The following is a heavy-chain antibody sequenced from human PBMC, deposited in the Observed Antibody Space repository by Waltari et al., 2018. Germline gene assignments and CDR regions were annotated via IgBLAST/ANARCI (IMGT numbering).Heavy chain of an antibody. CDR1: GFSISSGHW. D-gene: IGHD1-1*01. J-gene: IGHJ3*02. CDR3: AKKVERTGMRVDAFDI. CDR2: IAGFGDI. Sequence: QVQLQESGPGLVRPSDTLSLTCTVSGFSISSGHWWGWIRQSPERGLGWIGYIAGFGDIYENGSLKSRVTWSRDTSKNQFSLRLSSVTAVDTAVYYCAKKVERTGMRVDAFDIWGQGTLVTVSS. V-gene: IGHV4-28*05.